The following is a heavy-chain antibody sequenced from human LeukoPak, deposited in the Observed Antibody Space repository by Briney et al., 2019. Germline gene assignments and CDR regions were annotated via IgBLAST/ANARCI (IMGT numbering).Heavy chain of an antibody. CDR3: AKDVGPMVRGVIIYDY. CDR1: GFTFSSYA. Sequence: GGSLRLSCAASGFTFSSYAMSWVRQAPGKGLEWVSAISGSGGSTYYADSVKGRFTISRDNSKNTLYLQMNSLRAVDTAVYYCAKDVGPMVRGVIIYDYWGQGTLVTVSS. J-gene: IGHJ4*02. D-gene: IGHD3-10*01. V-gene: IGHV3-23*01. CDR2: ISGSGGST.